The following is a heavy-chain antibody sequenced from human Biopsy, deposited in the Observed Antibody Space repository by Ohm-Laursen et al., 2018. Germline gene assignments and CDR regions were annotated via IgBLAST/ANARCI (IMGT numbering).Heavy chain of an antibody. V-gene: IGHV1-69*06. CDR1: GVTSSNYA. Sequence: GASAKVSSNLSGVTSSNYAINWLRQAPGQGLGWLGGINPMFGTAKSAQRFQGRVTITADTSTSTADMELSSLRSHETAVYYCARSFGVVINDEHNWFDPWGQGTLVTVSS. CDR2: INPMFGTA. D-gene: IGHD3-3*01. J-gene: IGHJ5*02. CDR3: ARSFGVVINDEHNWFDP.